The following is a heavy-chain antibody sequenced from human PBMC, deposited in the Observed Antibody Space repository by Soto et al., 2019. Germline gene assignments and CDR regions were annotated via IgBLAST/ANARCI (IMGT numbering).Heavy chain of an antibody. J-gene: IGHJ4*02. D-gene: IGHD6-19*01. CDR3: ASDPVAGTYFDY. V-gene: IGHV1-18*01. CDR2: INAFNGNT. CDR1: GYTFTSYV. Sequence: ASVKVSCKASGYTFTSYVISWVRQAPGQGLEWMGWINAFNGNTNYAQKLQGRVTMTRDTSTSTAYMELRSLRSDDTAVYYCASDPVAGTYFDYWGQGTLVTVSS.